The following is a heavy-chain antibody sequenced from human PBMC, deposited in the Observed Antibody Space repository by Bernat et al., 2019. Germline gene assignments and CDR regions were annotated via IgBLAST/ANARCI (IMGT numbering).Heavy chain of an antibody. CDR3: ARAVEDCSGGSCSYYYYYMDV. V-gene: IGHV1-46*01. J-gene: IGHJ6*03. Sequence: QVQLVQSGAEVKKPGASVKVSCKASGYTFTSYYMHWVRQAPGQGLEWMGIINPSGGSTSYAQKFQGRVTMTRDTSTSTVYMELSSLRSEDTAVYYCARAVEDCSGGSCSYYYYYMDVWGKGTTVTVSS. CDR1: GYTFTSYY. D-gene: IGHD2-15*01. CDR2: INPSGGST.